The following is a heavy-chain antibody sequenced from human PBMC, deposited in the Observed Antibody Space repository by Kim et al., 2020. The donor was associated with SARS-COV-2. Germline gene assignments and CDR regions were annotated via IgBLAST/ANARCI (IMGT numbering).Heavy chain of an antibody. V-gene: IGHV3-15*01. Sequence: GRFTIARDDSKNTLYLQMNSLKTEDTAVYYCTTEGRISSGWYPPTPYFDYWGQGTLVTVSS. D-gene: IGHD6-19*01. J-gene: IGHJ4*02. CDR3: TTEGRISSGWYPPTPYFDY.